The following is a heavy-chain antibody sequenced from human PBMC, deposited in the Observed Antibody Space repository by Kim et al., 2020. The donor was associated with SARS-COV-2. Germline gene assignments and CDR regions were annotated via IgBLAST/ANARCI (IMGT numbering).Heavy chain of an antibody. CDR3: AKGVLTFDP. CDR2: IYSGGSST. V-gene: IGHV3-23*03. CDR1: GFTFSSYA. Sequence: GGSLRLSCAASGFTFSSYAMSWVRQAPGKGLEWVSVIYSGGSSTYYADSVKGRFTISRDNSKNTLYLQMNSLRAEDTAVYYCAKGVLTFDPWGQGTLVTVSS. J-gene: IGHJ5*02.